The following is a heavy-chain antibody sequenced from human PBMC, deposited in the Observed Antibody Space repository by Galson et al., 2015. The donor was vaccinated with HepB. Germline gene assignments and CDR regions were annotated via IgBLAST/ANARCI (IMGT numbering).Heavy chain of an antibody. CDR2: IDACNGNT. CDR1: GYTFTSYA. J-gene: IGHJ6*02. Sequence: SVKVSCKASGYTFTSYAMHWVRQAPGQRLEWMGWIDACNGNTKYAQKFQGRVTITRDTSASTAYMELSSLRSEDTAVYYCAGPTTFLDYDGSGSRRGGPPHYYYYGMDVWGQRTTVTVSS. CDR3: AGPTTFLDYDGSGSRRGGPPHYYYYGMDV. D-gene: IGHD3-10*01. V-gene: IGHV1-3*01.